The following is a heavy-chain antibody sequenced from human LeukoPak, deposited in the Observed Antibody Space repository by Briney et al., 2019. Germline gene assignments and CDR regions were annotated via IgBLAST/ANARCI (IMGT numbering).Heavy chain of an antibody. CDR3: ARDETNGFDS. D-gene: IGHD1-14*01. J-gene: IGHJ5*01. Sequence: GGSLRLSCGASGFTFSNYNMNWVRQAPGEGLEWVSSINSRSTYIFNADSVMGRFTISRDNAKNSLFLQMNSLRAEDTAVYYCARDETNGFDSWGQGTLVTVSS. CDR1: GFTFSNYN. CDR2: INSRSTYI. V-gene: IGHV3-21*01.